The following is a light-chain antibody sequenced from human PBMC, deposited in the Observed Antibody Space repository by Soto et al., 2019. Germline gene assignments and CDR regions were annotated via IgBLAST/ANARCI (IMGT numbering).Light chain of an antibody. CDR1: SSDVGGYNY. V-gene: IGLV2-14*01. Sequence: QSVLTQPASVSGSPGRWITISCTGTSSDVGGYNYVSWYQQHPGKAPKLMIYDVSNRPSGVSNRFSGSKSGNTASLTISGLQAEDEADYYCSSYTSSSTPYVFGTGTRSPS. CDR2: DVS. J-gene: IGLJ1*01. CDR3: SSYTSSSTPYV.